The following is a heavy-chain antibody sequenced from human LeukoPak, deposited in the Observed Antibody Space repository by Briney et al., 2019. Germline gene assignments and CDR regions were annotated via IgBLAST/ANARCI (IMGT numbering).Heavy chain of an antibody. J-gene: IGHJ4*02. V-gene: IGHV3-15*01. Sequence: GGSLRLSCVASGFTFSDAWMSWVRQAPGKGLEWVGRIKSKIDGGTIDYAAPVKGRFTISRDDSRSTLYLQMNSLKTEDTAVYYCTTRRQDGWWGQGTLVTVSS. CDR1: GFTFSDAW. CDR3: TTRRQDGW. CDR2: IKSKIDGGTI. D-gene: IGHD2-15*01.